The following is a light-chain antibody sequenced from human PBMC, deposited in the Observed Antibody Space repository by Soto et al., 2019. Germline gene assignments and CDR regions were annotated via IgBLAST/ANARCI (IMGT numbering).Light chain of an antibody. CDR3: QKFNTAPLT. V-gene: IGKV1-27*01. Sequence: DIQMTQSPSSLSASVGDRVTITCRASQDISVYLAWYQQKPGKVPKLLIYSASTLQSGVPSRFSCSGTGTDFTLTISSLQPEDVATYSCQKFNTAPLTFGQGTRLEIK. CDR1: QDISVY. J-gene: IGKJ5*01. CDR2: SAS.